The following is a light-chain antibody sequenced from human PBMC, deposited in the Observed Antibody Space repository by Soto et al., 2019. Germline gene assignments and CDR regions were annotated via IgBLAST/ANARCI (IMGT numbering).Light chain of an antibody. V-gene: IGKV1-5*03. J-gene: IGKJ1*01. CDR3: QHYNDYSWT. CDR1: QSISIW. Sequence: IHMTQSASTLSACVGDRVTITCRASQSISIWLAWYQQKPGRAPNLLIYGTSSLESGVPSRFSGSGSGTEFTLTISSLQPDDFATYYCQHYNDYSWTFGQGTKVEIK. CDR2: GTS.